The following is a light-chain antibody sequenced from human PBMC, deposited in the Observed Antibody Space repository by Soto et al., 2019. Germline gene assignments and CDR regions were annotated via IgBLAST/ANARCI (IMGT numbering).Light chain of an antibody. Sequence: DIVMTQSPATLSVSLGEIATLSCRASQSVGSNLAWYQQQPGQAPRLLIYGASTRASGIQARFSGSGSGTEFTLTISSLQSEDFATYYCQQYNNWPPWTFGHGTKVEIK. V-gene: IGKV3-15*01. CDR1: QSVGSN. CDR2: GAS. CDR3: QQYNNWPPWT. J-gene: IGKJ1*01.